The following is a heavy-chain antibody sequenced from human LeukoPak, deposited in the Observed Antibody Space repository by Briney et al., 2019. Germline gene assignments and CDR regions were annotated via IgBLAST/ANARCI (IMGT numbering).Heavy chain of an antibody. CDR1: GGSFSGYY. V-gene: IGHV4-34*01. CDR2: INNSGRT. CDR3: ARGLRTGTTGECAFDI. Sequence: AGTLSLTCAVYGGSFSGYYWSWIRQPPGKGLEWVGEINNSGRTKYNPSLKSRVTISVDTSKNQFSLKLSSVTAADTAVYYCARGLRTGTTGECAFDIWGQGTMVTVSS. J-gene: IGHJ3*02. D-gene: IGHD1-1*01.